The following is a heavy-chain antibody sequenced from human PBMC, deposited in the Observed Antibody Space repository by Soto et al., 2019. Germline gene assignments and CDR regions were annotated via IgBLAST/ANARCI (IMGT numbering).Heavy chain of an antibody. D-gene: IGHD1-1*01. CDR2: ISGSGGST. Sequence: EVQLLESGGGLVQPGGSLRLSCAASGFTFSSYAMSWVRQAPGKGLEWVSAISGSGGSTYYADSVKGRFTISRDNSKNTLYLQMNSLRAEDTAVYYCAKALQEGTMTGLSDYYYYYGMDVWGQGTTVTVSS. CDR1: GFTFSSYA. V-gene: IGHV3-23*01. J-gene: IGHJ6*02. CDR3: AKALQEGTMTGLSDYYYYYGMDV.